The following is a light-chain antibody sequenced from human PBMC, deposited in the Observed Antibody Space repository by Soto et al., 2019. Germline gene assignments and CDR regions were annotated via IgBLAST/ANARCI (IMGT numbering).Light chain of an antibody. V-gene: IGKV3-11*01. CDR3: QQRSTWPIT. CDR1: QSVSNY. CDR2: DTP. Sequence: EIVLTQSPATLSLSPGERATLSCRASQSVSNYLAWYQQKPGQAPRLLIYDTPNRATGIPARFSGSGSGTDFTLTISSLEPEDFAVYYCQQRSTWPITFGQGTRLEIK. J-gene: IGKJ5*01.